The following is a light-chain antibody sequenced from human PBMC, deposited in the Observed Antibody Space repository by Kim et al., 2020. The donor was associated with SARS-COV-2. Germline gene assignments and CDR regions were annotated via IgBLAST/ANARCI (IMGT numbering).Light chain of an antibody. CDR2: NAS. J-gene: IGKJ2*01. Sequence: EIVLTQSPSTLSLSPGERATLSCRASQSISDFLGWSQQKVGQPPRLLIYNASHRATGIPARFSGSGSGTDFTLTISGLEPEDSAIYYCQNRAVCPQTFGQGTKLEI. V-gene: IGKV3-11*01. CDR3: QNRAVCPQT. CDR1: QSISDF.